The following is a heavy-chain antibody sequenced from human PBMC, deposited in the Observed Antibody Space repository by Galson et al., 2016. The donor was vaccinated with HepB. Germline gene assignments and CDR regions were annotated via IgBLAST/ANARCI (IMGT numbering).Heavy chain of an antibody. Sequence: SVKVSCKASGGTFSSYVISWVRQAPGQGLEWMGGVIPMFREANYPPKFKGRVTMTSDTFASTAYLELSSLTSEDTAIYYCARALEAAAGTIFYYFGMDVWGQGTTVIVSS. V-gene: IGHV1-69*05. CDR2: VIPMFREA. CDR3: ARALEAAAGTIFYYFGMDV. J-gene: IGHJ6*02. CDR1: GGTFSSYV. D-gene: IGHD6-13*01.